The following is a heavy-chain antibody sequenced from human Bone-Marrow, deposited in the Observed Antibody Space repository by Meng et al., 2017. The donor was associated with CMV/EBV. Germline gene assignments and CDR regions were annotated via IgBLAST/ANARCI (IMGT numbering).Heavy chain of an antibody. CDR3: AREPGRGAFDI. J-gene: IGHJ3*02. V-gene: IGHV3-74*01. Sequence: GGSLRLSCAASGFTFSSYWMHWVRQAPGKGLVWLSRIYSDGISTRYADSVKGRFTISRDNTNNTLYLQMNGLRAEDTAVYYCAREPGRGAFDIWGQGTMVTASS. D-gene: IGHD3-10*01. CDR2: IYSDGIST. CDR1: GFTFSSYW.